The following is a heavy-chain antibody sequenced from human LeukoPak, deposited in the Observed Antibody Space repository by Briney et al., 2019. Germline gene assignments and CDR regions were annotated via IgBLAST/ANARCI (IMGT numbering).Heavy chain of an antibody. V-gene: IGHV4-4*07. CDR2: IYTSGIT. D-gene: IGHD4-17*01. CDR1: GGSISCYY. J-gene: IGHJ5*02. Sequence: SETLSLTCTVSGGSISCYYWGWIRQPAGKGLEWIGRIYTSGITNYNHSLKGRVTMSVDTSKSQFSLKLSTVTAADTAVYYCARGEYYGDNWFDPCGQGTLVTVSS. CDR3: ARGEYYGDNWFDP.